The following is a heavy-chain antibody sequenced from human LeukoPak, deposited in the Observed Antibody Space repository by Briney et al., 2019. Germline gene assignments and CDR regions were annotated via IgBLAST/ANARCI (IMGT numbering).Heavy chain of an antibody. Sequence: SQTLSLTCTVSGGSISSGDYYWSWIRQPPGKGLEWIGEISLAGRTNYNPSLNGRVTMSLDESSNQLSLNLTSVTAADTAIYYCSRESGAFCPFGYWGQGTLVIVPS. V-gene: IGHV4-30-4*01. CDR1: GGSISSGDYY. CDR3: SRESGAFCPFGY. J-gene: IGHJ4*02. D-gene: IGHD1-26*01. CDR2: ISLAGRT.